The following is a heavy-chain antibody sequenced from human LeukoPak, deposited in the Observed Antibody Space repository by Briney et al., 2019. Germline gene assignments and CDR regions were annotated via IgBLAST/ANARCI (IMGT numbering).Heavy chain of an antibody. D-gene: IGHD4-11*01. Sequence: CGPTEMKLTQPLTLTCTFPGVSLTTSGGGVGWNRQPPGKALAWLALIYWDDDKSYSPSLKSRLTITKDTSKNQVVLTMTNMDPVDTATYYCAYRTTTGNYVRWFDPWGQGTLVTVSS. CDR3: AYRTTTGNYVRWFDP. J-gene: IGHJ5*02. CDR2: IYWDDDK. V-gene: IGHV2-5*02. CDR1: GVSLTTSGGG.